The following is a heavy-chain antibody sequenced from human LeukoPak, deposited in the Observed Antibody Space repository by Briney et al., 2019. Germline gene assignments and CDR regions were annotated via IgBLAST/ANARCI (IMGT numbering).Heavy chain of an antibody. CDR1: GGSFSGYY. V-gene: IGHV4-34*01. D-gene: IGHD5-24*01. Sequence: PSETLSLTCAVYGGSFSGYYWSWIRQPPGKGLEWIGEINHSGSTNYNPSLKSRVTISVDTSKNQFSLKLSSVTAADTAVYFCARDVDGPNDAIDIWGQGTMVTVSS. J-gene: IGHJ3*02. CDR3: ARDVDGPNDAIDI. CDR2: INHSGST.